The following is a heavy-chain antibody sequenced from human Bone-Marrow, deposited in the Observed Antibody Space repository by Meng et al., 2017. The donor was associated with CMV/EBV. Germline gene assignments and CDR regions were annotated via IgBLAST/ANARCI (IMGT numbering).Heavy chain of an antibody. Sequence: SETLSLTGTVSGGSISSYYWSWIRQPPGKGLEWIGYIYYSVSTNYHPSLKSRVTISVDTSKNQFSLKLSSVTAADTAVYYCARGGSHYDFWSENFDYWGQGTLVTVSS. J-gene: IGHJ4*02. V-gene: IGHV4-59*01. CDR2: IYYSVST. D-gene: IGHD3-3*01. CDR1: GGSISSYY. CDR3: ARGGSHYDFWSENFDY.